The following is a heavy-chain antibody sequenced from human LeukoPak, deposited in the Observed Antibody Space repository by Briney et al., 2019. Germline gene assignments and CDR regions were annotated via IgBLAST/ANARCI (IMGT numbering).Heavy chain of an antibody. V-gene: IGHV3-23*01. J-gene: IGHJ4*02. CDR3: AKHPQGAAGAHFDY. Sequence: PGGSLRLSCAASGFVLSNYAMSWVRQAPGKGLEWVSIISASGSRTYYTDSVKGRFSISRDNSRNTMYLQMNSLRAEDTAIYYCAKHPQGAAGAHFDYWGQGTLVTVSS. CDR1: GFVLSNYA. CDR2: ISASGSRT. D-gene: IGHD6-13*01.